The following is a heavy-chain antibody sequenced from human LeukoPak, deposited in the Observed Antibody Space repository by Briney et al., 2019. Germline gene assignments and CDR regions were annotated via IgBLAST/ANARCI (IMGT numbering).Heavy chain of an antibody. V-gene: IGHV4-59*01. CDR2: IYYSGST. Sequence: SETLSLTCTVSGGSISSYYWSWLRQPPGKGLEWIGYIYYSGSTNYNPSLKSRVTISVDTSKNQFSLKLSSVTAADTAVYYCARVNSANWFDPWGQGTLVTVSS. D-gene: IGHD2-21*01. J-gene: IGHJ5*02. CDR1: GGSISSYY. CDR3: ARVNSANWFDP.